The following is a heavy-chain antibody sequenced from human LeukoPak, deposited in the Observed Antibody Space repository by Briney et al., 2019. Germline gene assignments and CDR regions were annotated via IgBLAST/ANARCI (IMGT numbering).Heavy chain of an antibody. CDR1: GLTFSSYA. J-gene: IGHJ4*02. CDR2: ISYDGTNK. CDR3: ARDPLYTNSPPSYFDY. D-gene: IGHD2-2*02. Sequence: GRSLRLSCAASGLTFSSYAMNWVRQAPGKGLEWVAIISYDGTNKDYADSVKGRFTISRDNSRNTLYLQMNSLRAEDTAVYHCARDPLYTNSPPSYFDYWGQGTLVTVSS. V-gene: IGHV3-30-3*01.